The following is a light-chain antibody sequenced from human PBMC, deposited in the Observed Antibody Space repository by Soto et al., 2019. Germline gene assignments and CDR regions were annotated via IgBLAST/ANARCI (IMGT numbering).Light chain of an antibody. CDR1: SGHSSYT. CDR2: LNTDGSH. V-gene: IGLV4-69*01. J-gene: IGLJ2*01. Sequence: QPVLTQSPSASASLGASVKLTCTLSSGHSSYTIAWHQQQPEKVPRYLMKLNTDGSHSRGDGIPDRFSCSRSGAERYRTISSLQPEDEADYYCQTWGAGIVVFGGGTKLTVL. CDR3: QTWGAGIVV.